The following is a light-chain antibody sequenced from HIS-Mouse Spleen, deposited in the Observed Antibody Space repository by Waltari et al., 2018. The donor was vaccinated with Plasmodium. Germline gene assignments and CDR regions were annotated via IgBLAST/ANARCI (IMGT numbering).Light chain of an antibody. Sequence: EIVMTQSPATLSVSPGERATLSCRASQSVSSNLAWYQQKPGQAPRPLIYGASTRATGIPARLSGSGSGTEVTITISSMQSEDFAVYYCQQYNNWPPYTFGQGTKLEIK. CDR2: GAS. CDR3: QQYNNWPPYT. CDR1: QSVSSN. J-gene: IGKJ2*01. V-gene: IGKV3-15*01.